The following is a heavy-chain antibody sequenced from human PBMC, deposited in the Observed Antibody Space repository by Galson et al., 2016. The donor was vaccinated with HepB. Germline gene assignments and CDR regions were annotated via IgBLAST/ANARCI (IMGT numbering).Heavy chain of an antibody. Sequence: SLRLSCAASGFTFSTYWMTWVRQAPGKGLEWVANKKEDGSEKYYVDSVKGRFTISRDNARSSLYLQMKSLRAEGTAVYYCAREELKTKYFDDRGYYYDHYCSYKDVWGKGTTVTVSS. D-gene: IGHD3-22*01. CDR1: GFTFSTYW. CDR3: AREELKTKYFDDRGYYYDHYCSYKDV. J-gene: IGHJ6*03. V-gene: IGHV3-7*03. CDR2: KKEDGSEK.